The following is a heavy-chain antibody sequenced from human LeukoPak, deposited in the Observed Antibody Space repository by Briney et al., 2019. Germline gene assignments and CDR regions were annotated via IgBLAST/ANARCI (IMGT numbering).Heavy chain of an antibody. CDR3: ARAGLRFLEWLSPLYYGMDV. D-gene: IGHD3-3*01. Sequence: ASVRVSCKASGYTFTSYDINCVRQATGQGLEWMVWMNPNSGNTGYAQKFQGRVTMTRNTSISTAYMELSSVTAADTAVYYCARAGLRFLEWLSPLYYGMDVWAKGPRSPSP. V-gene: IGHV1-8*01. J-gene: IGHJ6*02. CDR1: GYTFTSYD. CDR2: MNPNSGNT.